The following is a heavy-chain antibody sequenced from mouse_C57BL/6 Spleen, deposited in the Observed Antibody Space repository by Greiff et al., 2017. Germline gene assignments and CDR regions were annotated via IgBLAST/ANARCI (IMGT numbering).Heavy chain of an antibody. J-gene: IGHJ2*01. CDR3: ARTGGGYGSVYFGD. CDR1: GYTFTSYT. D-gene: IGHD1-1*01. Sequence: QVQLQQSGAELARPGASVKMSCKASGYTFTSYTMHWVKQRPGQGLEWIGYINPSSGYTKYNQKFKDKATLTVDKSSSTAYMKLSSLTAEDSAVYYCARTGGGYGSVYFGDWGKGTTLTVAS. V-gene: IGHV1-4*01. CDR2: INPSSGYT.